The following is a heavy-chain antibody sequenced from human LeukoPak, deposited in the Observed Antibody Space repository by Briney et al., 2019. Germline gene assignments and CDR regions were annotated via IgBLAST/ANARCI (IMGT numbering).Heavy chain of an antibody. J-gene: IGHJ4*02. Sequence: GGSLRLSCAASGFTFSSYNMNWVRQAPGKGLEWVSYISSSSSSIYYADSVKGRFTISRDNARNSLYLQMNSLRAEDTALYYCARETRWELLPFDYWGQGTLVTVSS. CDR1: GFTFSSYN. CDR2: ISSSSSSI. V-gene: IGHV3-48*01. CDR3: ARETRWELLPFDY. D-gene: IGHD1-26*01.